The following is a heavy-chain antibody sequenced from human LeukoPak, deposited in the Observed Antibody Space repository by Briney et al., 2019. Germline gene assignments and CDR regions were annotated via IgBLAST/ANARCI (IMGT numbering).Heavy chain of an antibody. CDR1: GFTFSSYS. V-gene: IGHV4-59*01. J-gene: IGHJ5*02. CDR2: IYYSGST. CDR3: ARGRFWSGYPFDP. D-gene: IGHD3-3*01. Sequence: PGGSLRLSCAASGFTFSSYSMNWIRQPPGKGLEWIGYIYYSGSTNYNPSLKSRVTISVDTSKNQFSLKLSSVTAADTAVYYCARGRFWSGYPFDPWGQGTLVTVSS.